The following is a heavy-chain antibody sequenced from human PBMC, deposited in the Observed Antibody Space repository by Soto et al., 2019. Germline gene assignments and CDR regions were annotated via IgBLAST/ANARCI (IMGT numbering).Heavy chain of an antibody. Sequence: EVQLVESGGGLVQPGGSLRLSCAASGFTFSSYWMHWVRQAPGKGLVWVSRINSDGSSTSYADSVKGRFTISRDNAKNTLYLQMNSLRAEDTAVYYCARGFRYGDAWYFDYWGQGTLVTVSS. D-gene: IGHD5-18*01. CDR1: GFTFSSYW. CDR3: ARGFRYGDAWYFDY. CDR2: INSDGSST. V-gene: IGHV3-74*01. J-gene: IGHJ4*02.